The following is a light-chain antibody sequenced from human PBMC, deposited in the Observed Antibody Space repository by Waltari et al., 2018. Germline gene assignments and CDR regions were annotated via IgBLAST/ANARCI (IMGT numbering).Light chain of an antibody. V-gene: IGKV3-15*01. Sequence: EIVMPQSPATLSVSPGERATLSCRASQSVSSNLAWYQQHPGQAPRLLIYCATTRATGIPARFSGSESGTEFTLTISSLQSEDFAIYYCQQYNNWPPQDAFGQGTKLEIK. CDR2: CAT. J-gene: IGKJ2*01. CDR1: QSVSSN. CDR3: QQYNNWPPQDA.